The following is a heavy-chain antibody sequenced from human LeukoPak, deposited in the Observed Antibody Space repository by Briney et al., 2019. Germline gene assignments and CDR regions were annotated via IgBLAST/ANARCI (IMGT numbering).Heavy chain of an antibody. CDR1: GFTFSSYG. CDR3: AKDRGFGGATHYFDY. J-gene: IGHJ4*02. Sequence: GGSLRLSCAASGFTFSSYGMSWVRQAPGKGLEWVSAISGSGGSTYYADSVKGRFTISRDNAKNTLYLQMNSLRAEGTAVYYCAKDRGFGGATHYFDYWGQGTLVTVSS. V-gene: IGHV3-23*01. D-gene: IGHD3-16*01. CDR2: ISGSGGST.